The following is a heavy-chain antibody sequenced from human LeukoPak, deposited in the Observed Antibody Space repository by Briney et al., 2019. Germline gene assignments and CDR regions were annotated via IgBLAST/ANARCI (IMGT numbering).Heavy chain of an antibody. CDR2: IYYSGST. J-gene: IGHJ5*02. CDR1: GGSISSGDYY. Sequence: SETLSLTCTVSGGSISSGDYYWSWIRQPPGKGLEGMGRIYYSGSTYYNPSLKSRVTISVDTSKNQFSLKLSSVTAADTAVYYCARAKRGDYGVFNWFDPWGQGTLVTVSS. V-gene: IGHV4-39*07. CDR3: ARAKRGDYGVFNWFDP. D-gene: IGHD4-17*01.